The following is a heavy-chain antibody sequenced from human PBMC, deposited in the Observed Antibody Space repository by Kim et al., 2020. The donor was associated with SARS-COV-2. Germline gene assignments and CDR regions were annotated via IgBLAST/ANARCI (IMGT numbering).Heavy chain of an antibody. D-gene: IGHD5-12*01. V-gene: IGHV1-2*02. J-gene: IGHJ4*02. Sequence: NYAQKFQGRVTMTRDTSISTAYMELSRLRSDDTAVYYCALDSGYDPSFDYWGQGTLVTVSS. CDR3: ALDSGYDPSFDY.